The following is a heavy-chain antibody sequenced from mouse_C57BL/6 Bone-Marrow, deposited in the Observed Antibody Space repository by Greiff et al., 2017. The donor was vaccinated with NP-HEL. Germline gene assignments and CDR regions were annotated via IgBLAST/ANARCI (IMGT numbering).Heavy chain of an antibody. V-gene: IGHV1-66*01. CDR2: IYPGSGNT. CDR1: GYSFTSYY. D-gene: IGHD2-14*01. J-gene: IGHJ3*01. CDR3: ARSVRRGAWFAY. Sequence: VMLVESGPELVKPGASVKISCKASGYSFTSYYIHWVKQRPGQGLEWIGWIYPGSGNTKYNEKFKGKATLTADTSSSTAYMQLSSLTSEDSAVYYCARSVRRGAWFAYWGQGTLVTVSA.